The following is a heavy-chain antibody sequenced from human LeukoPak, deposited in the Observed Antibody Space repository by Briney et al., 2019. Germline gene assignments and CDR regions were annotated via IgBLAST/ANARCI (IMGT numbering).Heavy chain of an antibody. CDR2: ISPSSSDL. Sequence: GGSLRLSCAASGFTFSSYSMNWVRQAPGKGLQWVSYISPSSSDLHYADSVRGRFTISRDNAKNTLYLQMNSLRAEDTAVYYCAKDLSGSYSTDAFDIWGQGTMVTVSS. CDR1: GFTFSSYS. D-gene: IGHD1-26*01. CDR3: AKDLSGSYSTDAFDI. V-gene: IGHV3-21*05. J-gene: IGHJ3*02.